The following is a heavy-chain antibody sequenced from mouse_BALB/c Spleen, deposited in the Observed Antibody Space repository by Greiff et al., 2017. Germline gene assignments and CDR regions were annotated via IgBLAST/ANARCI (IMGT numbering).Heavy chain of an antibody. CDR3: ARPHYYGSSGDY. D-gene: IGHD1-1*01. CDR2: IDPYSGGT. V-gene: IGHV1S135*01. Sequence: VQLQQSGPELVKPGASVKVSCKASGYAFTSYNMYWVKQSHGKSLEWIGYIDPYSGGTSYNQKFKGKATLTVDKSSSTAYMHLNSLTSEDSAVYYCARPHYYGSSGDYWGQGTTLTVSS. J-gene: IGHJ2*01. CDR1: GYAFTSYN.